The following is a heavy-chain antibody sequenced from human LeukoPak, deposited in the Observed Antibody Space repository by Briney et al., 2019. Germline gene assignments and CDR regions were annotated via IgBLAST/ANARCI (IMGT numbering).Heavy chain of an antibody. Sequence: PGGSLRLSCAASGFTFSSYAMHWVRQAPGKGLEWVAVISYDGSNKYYADSVKGRFTISRDNSKNTLYLQMNSLRAEDRAVYYCARAGPIDSSGSPFDYWGQGTLVTVSS. D-gene: IGHD3-22*01. CDR1: GFTFSSYA. V-gene: IGHV3-30*01. CDR3: ARAGPIDSSGSPFDY. CDR2: ISYDGSNK. J-gene: IGHJ4*02.